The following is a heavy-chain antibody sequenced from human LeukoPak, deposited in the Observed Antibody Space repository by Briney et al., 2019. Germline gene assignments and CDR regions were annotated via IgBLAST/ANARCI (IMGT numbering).Heavy chain of an antibody. Sequence: SETLSLTCAVSGGSISSFYWSWIRQPPGKGLEWIGEINHSGSTNYNPSLKSRVTISVDTSKNQFSLKLSSVTAADTAVYYCARGPDIVATDYYYDSSGYHPRRCFDYWGQGTLVTVSS. CDR3: ARGPDIVATDYYYDSSGYHPRRCFDY. CDR2: INHSGST. D-gene: IGHD3-22*01. J-gene: IGHJ4*02. V-gene: IGHV4-34*01. CDR1: GGSISSFY.